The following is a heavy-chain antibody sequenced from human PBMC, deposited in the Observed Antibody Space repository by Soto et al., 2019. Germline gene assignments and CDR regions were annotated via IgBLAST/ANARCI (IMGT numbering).Heavy chain of an antibody. Sequence: GSLRLSCSASGFPFGASTMHWVRQAPGRGLDFVSTISSSGDRTYYADSLRGRFSISRDNSKDTLYLQMSSLTTEDTAVYYCVKSLKGYSFSLGHWGQGARVTVAS. V-gene: IGHV3-64D*08. J-gene: IGHJ4*02. CDR2: ISSSGDRT. D-gene: IGHD5-18*01. CDR3: VKSLKGYSFSLGH. CDR1: GFPFGAST.